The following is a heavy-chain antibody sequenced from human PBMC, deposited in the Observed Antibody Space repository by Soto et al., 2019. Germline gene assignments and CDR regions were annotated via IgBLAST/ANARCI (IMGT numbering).Heavy chain of an antibody. D-gene: IGHD3-22*01. CDR3: AGYYYDSSGYYSYFDY. J-gene: IGHJ4*02. CDR2: INHSGST. V-gene: IGHV4-34*01. Sequence: SETLSLTCAVYGGSFSGYYWSWIRQPPGKGLEWIGEINHSGSTNYNPSLKSRVTISVDTSKNQFSLKLSSVTAADTAVYYCAGYYYDSSGYYSYFDYWGQGTLVTVSS. CDR1: GGSFSGYY.